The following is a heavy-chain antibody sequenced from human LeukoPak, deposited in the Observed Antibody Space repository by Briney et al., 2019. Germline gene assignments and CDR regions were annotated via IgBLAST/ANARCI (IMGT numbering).Heavy chain of an antibody. CDR2: INPNSGGT. V-gene: IGHV1-2*02. CDR3: ARGRVGATTLVFDY. J-gene: IGHJ4*02. D-gene: IGHD1-26*01. CDR1: GYTFTGHY. Sequence: GASVKVSCKASGYTFTGHYMHWVRQAPGQGLEWMGWINPNSGGTTYAQKFQGRVTMTRDTSISTAYMELSSLRSDDTAVYYCARGRVGATTLVFDYWGQGTLVTVSS.